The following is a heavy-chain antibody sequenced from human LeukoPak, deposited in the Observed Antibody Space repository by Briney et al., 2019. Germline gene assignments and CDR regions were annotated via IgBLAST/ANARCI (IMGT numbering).Heavy chain of an antibody. V-gene: IGHV1-69*04. D-gene: IGHD3-10*01. J-gene: IGHJ6*02. Sequence: HGSSVKVSCKASGGTFSSYAISWVRQAPGQGLEWMGRIILILGIANYAQKFQGRVTITADKSTSTAYMELSSLRSEDTAVYYCARDYYGSGSYNYYYGMDVWGQGTTVTVSS. CDR2: IILILGIA. CDR3: ARDYYGSGSYNYYYGMDV. CDR1: GGTFSSYA.